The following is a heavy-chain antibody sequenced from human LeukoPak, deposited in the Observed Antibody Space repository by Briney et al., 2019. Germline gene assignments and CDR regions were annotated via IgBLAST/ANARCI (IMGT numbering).Heavy chain of an antibody. Sequence: SETLSLTCAVSGGSISTYHWSWIRQPPGKGLEWIGYISYSGSTNHNPSLKSRVTISVDTSKSQFSLKLSSVTVADTAVYYCARHLDYYGSGSYEYWGQGTLVTVSS. CDR3: ARHLDYYGSGSYEY. CDR1: GGSISTYH. V-gene: IGHV4-59*08. CDR2: ISYSGST. J-gene: IGHJ4*02. D-gene: IGHD3-10*01.